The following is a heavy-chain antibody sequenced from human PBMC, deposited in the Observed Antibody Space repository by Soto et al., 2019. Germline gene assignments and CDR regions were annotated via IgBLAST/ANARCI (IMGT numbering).Heavy chain of an antibody. CDR2: ISAYNGNT. Sequence: QVQLVQSGAEVKKPGASVKVSCKASGYTFTSYGISWVRQAPGQGLEWMGWISAYNGNTNYAQKLQGRVTMTTDTSTSTAYMERRSLRSDDTAVYYCAIGKWLHNYYYGMDVWGQGTTVTVSS. D-gene: IGHD6-19*01. CDR3: AIGKWLHNYYYGMDV. CDR1: GYTFTSYG. J-gene: IGHJ6*02. V-gene: IGHV1-18*01.